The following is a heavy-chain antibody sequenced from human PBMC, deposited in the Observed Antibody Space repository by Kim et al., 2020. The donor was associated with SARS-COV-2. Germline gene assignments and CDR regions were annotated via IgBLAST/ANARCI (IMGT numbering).Heavy chain of an antibody. V-gene: IGHV3-64D*09. CDR3: VKESMGVYGSGSYPDY. D-gene: IGHD3-10*01. Sequence: GGSLRLSCSASGFTFSSYAMHWVRQAPGKGLEYVSAISSNGGSTYYADSVKGRFTISRDNSKNTLYLQMSSLRAEDTAVYYCVKESMGVYGSGSYPDYWGQGTLVTVSS. CDR2: ISSNGGST. J-gene: IGHJ4*02. CDR1: GFTFSSYA.